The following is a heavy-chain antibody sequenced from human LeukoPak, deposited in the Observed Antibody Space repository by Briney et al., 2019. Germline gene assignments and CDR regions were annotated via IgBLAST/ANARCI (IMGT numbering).Heavy chain of an antibody. CDR1: GGSISSSSYY. D-gene: IGHD3-10*01. CDR3: ARSSYGAGSKPYWVDY. Sequence: SETLSFTCTVSGGSISSSSYYWAWIRQPPGKGLEYIGSYSGSTYYNPSLKSRVTISVDTSKKQFSLKLSSVTAADTAVYYCARSSYGAGSKPYWVDYWGQGTLVTVSS. J-gene: IGHJ4*02. CDR2: YSGST. V-gene: IGHV4-39*01.